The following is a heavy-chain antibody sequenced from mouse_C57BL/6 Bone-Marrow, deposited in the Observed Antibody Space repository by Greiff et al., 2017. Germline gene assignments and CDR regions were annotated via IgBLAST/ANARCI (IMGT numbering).Heavy chain of an antibody. CDR2: IDPSDSYT. Sequence: QVQLQQPGAELVKPGASVKLSCKASGYTFTSYWMQWVKQRPGQGLEWIGEIDPSDSYTNYNQKFKGKATLTVDTSSSTAYMQRSSLTSEDSAVYYCARENYYGSSYWFAYWGQGTLVTVSA. J-gene: IGHJ3*01. D-gene: IGHD1-1*01. V-gene: IGHV1-50*01. CDR1: GYTFTSYW. CDR3: ARENYYGSSYWFAY.